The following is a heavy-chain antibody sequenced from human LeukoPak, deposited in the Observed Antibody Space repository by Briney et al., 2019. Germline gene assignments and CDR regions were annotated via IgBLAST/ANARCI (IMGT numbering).Heavy chain of an antibody. Sequence: PSETLSLTCAVYGGFFSGDYWSWIRQPPGKRLEWIGEINHSGSTNYNPSLKSRVTISVDTSKNQFSLKLSSVTAADTAVYYCARGASGSYYGYWGQGTLVTVSS. V-gene: IGHV4-34*01. CDR2: INHSGST. CDR1: GGFFSGDY. D-gene: IGHD1-26*01. CDR3: ARGASGSYYGY. J-gene: IGHJ4*02.